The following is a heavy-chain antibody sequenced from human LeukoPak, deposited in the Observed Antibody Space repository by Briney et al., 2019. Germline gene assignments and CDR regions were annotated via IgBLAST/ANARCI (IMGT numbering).Heavy chain of an antibody. CDR2: INHSGST. Sequence: SETLSLTCAVYGGSFSGYYWSWIRQPPGKGLEWIGEINHSGSTNYNPSLKSRVTISVDTSKNQFSLKLSSVTAADTAVYYCARGRYSSRNLDHWGQGTLVTVSS. CDR3: ARGRYSSRNLDH. J-gene: IGHJ4*02. CDR1: GGSFSGYY. V-gene: IGHV4-34*01. D-gene: IGHD6-13*01.